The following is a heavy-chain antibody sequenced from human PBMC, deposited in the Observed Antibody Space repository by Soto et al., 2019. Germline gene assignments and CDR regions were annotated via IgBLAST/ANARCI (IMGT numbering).Heavy chain of an antibody. CDR1: GFTFDDYT. CDR2: ISWDGGST. J-gene: IGHJ6*02. Sequence: GGSLRLSCAASGFTFDDYTMHWVRQAPGKGLEWVSLISWDGGSTYYADSVKGRFTISRDNSKNSLYLQMNSPRTEDTALYYCAKNWNFGYYYYGMDVWGQGTTVTVSS. D-gene: IGHD1-7*01. V-gene: IGHV3-43*01. CDR3: AKNWNFGYYYYGMDV.